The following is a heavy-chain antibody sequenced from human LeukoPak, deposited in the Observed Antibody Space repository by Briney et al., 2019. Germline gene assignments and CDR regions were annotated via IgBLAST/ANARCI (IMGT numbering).Heavy chain of an antibody. CDR1: GYTFTSYA. Sequence: ASVKVSCKASGYTFTSYAMHWVRQAPAQRLEWMGWINAGNGNTKYSQKFQGRVTITRDTSASTAYMELSSLRSEDTAVYYCAREGYDILTGYYNFDYWGQGTLVTVSS. V-gene: IGHV1-3*01. CDR3: AREGYDILTGYYNFDY. D-gene: IGHD3-9*01. J-gene: IGHJ4*02. CDR2: INAGNGNT.